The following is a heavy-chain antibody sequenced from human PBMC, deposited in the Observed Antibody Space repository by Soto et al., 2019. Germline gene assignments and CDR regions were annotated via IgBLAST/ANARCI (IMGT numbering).Heavy chain of an antibody. CDR2: TSYDGSNN. Sequence: QVQLVESGGGVVQPGTSLRLSCVGSGFTFRSYVIHWVRQAPGKGLEWVALTSYDGSNNFYGDSVKGRFTISRHNSRNTVELQMDSLRLEDTALYSCARWGTTGGLDVWGQGTLVSVSS. J-gene: IGHJ4*02. V-gene: IGHV3-30*03. CDR1: GFTFRSYV. CDR3: ARWGTTGGLDV. D-gene: IGHD3-16*01.